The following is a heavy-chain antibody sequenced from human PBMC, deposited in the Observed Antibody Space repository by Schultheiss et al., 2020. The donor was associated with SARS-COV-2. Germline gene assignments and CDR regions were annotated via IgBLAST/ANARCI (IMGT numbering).Heavy chain of an antibody. D-gene: IGHD6-13*01. Sequence: SETLSLTCAVYGGSFSGYYWSWIRQPPGKGLEWIGEIYHSGSTNYNPSLKSRVTISVDKSKNQFSLKLSSVTAADTAVYYCARVAAAGTFGWFDPWGQGTLVTVSS. J-gene: IGHJ5*02. CDR3: ARVAAAGTFGWFDP. CDR1: GGSFSGYY. CDR2: IYHSGST. V-gene: IGHV4-34*01.